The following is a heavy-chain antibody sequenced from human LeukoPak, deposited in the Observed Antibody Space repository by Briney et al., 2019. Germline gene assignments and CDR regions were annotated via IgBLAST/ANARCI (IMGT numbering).Heavy chain of an antibody. Sequence: GGSLRLSRAASGFTFSSYSMNWVRQAPGKGLEWVSSISSSSSYIYYADSVKGRFTISRDNAKNSLYLQMNSLRAEDTAVYYCARDGFGNPLGYWGQGALVTVSS. CDR2: ISSSSSYI. CDR1: GFTFSSYS. J-gene: IGHJ4*02. V-gene: IGHV3-21*04. D-gene: IGHD4-23*01. CDR3: ARDGFGNPLGY.